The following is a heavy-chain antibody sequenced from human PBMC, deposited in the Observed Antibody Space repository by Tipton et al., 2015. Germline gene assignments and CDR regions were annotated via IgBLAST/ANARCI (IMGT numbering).Heavy chain of an antibody. CDR3: ARYSWGYWYFDL. CDR1: DDSIYNSRFY. CDR2: IFHSGST. V-gene: IGHV4-39*07. J-gene: IGHJ2*01. D-gene: IGHD1-26*01. Sequence: TLSLTCFVSDDSIYNSRFYWGWIRQPPGKGLEWIGSIFHSGSTYYSPSLRSRLTISVDTPKNQFSLKLSSVTAADTAVYYCARYSWGYWYFDLWGRGTLVSVSS.